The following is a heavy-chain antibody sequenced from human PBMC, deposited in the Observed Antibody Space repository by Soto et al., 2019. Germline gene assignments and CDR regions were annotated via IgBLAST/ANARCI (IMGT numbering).Heavy chain of an antibody. CDR2: IYYSGST. CDR1: GGSISSGGYH. CDR3: ARGKNWFDP. J-gene: IGHJ5*02. V-gene: IGHV4-31*03. Sequence: SETLSLTCTVSGGSISSGGYHWSWIRQHPGKGLEWIGYIYYSGSTYYNPSLKSRVTISADTSKNQFSLKLSSVTAADTAVYYCARGKNWFDPWGQGTLVTVSS.